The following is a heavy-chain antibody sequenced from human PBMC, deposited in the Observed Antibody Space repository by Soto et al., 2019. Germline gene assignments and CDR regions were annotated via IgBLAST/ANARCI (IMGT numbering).Heavy chain of an antibody. D-gene: IGHD1-26*01. CDR3: SRRRELGDFDN. J-gene: IGHJ4*02. Sequence: TLSLTCTVSGGSISSGGYYWSWIRQHPGKGLEWIGYIHYSGSTYYNPSLKSRVTISVDTSKNQFALKLSSVTAADTAVYYCSRRRELGDFDNWGQGTLVTVSS. CDR1: GGSISSGGYY. V-gene: IGHV4-31*03. CDR2: IHYSGST.